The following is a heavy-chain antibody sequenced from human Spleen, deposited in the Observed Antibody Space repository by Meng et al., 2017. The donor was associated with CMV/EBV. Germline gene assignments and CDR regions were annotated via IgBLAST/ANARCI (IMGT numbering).Heavy chain of an antibody. Sequence: SETLSLTCTVSGGSISRYYWNWIRQPPGKGLEWIGSIYYSGSTYYNPSLKSRVTISVDTSKNQFSLKLSSVTAADTAVYYCATYRLPASLYGMDVWGQGTTVTVSS. V-gene: IGHV4-59*12. CDR1: GGSISRYY. CDR3: ATYRLPASLYGMDV. J-gene: IGHJ6*02. D-gene: IGHD1-14*01. CDR2: IYYSGST.